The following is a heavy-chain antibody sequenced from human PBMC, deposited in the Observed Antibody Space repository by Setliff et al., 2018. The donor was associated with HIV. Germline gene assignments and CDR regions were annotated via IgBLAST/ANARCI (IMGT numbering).Heavy chain of an antibody. V-gene: IGHV4-61*02. CDR2: IYTSGRT. CDR1: GGSISSGSYY. Sequence: SETLSLTCTVPGGSISSGSYYWNWIRQPAGKGLEWIGRIYTSGRTNYNTPLKSRVTISVDTSKNQFSLKLSSVAAGDTAVYYCARSIVPVASGYYYFEYWGQGTLVTVSS. D-gene: IGHD3-3*01. CDR3: ARSIVPVASGYYYFEY. J-gene: IGHJ4*02.